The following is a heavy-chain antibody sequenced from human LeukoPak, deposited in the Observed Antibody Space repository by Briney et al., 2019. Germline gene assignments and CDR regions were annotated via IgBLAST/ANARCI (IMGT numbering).Heavy chain of an antibody. Sequence: SETLSLTCTVSGGSISSSSYYWGWIRQPPGKGLEWIGSIYYSGSTYYNPSLKSRVTISVDTSKNQFSLKLSSVTAADTAVYYCARESSGGNWFDPWGQGTLVTVSS. CDR3: ARESSGGNWFDP. V-gene: IGHV4-39*07. CDR1: GGSISSSSYY. D-gene: IGHD2-15*01. CDR2: IYYSGST. J-gene: IGHJ5*02.